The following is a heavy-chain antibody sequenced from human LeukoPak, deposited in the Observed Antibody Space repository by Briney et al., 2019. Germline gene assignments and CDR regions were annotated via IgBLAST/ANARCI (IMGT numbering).Heavy chain of an antibody. CDR2: MNPNSGNT. CDR1: GYTFTSYD. J-gene: IGHJ4*02. D-gene: IGHD6-19*01. V-gene: IGHV1-8*01. CDR3: ARLAGVREWLVRGDFDY. Sequence: ASVKVSCKASGYTFTSYDINWVRQATGQGLEWMGWMNPNSGNTGYAQKFQGRVTMTRNTSISTAYMELSSLRPEDTAVYYCARLAGVREWLVRGDFDYWGQGTLVTVSS.